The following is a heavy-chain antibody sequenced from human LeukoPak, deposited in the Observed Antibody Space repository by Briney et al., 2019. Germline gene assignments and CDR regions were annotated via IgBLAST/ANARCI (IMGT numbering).Heavy chain of an antibody. V-gene: IGHV4-39*07. Sequence: TSETLSLTCTVSGGSISSSSYYWGWIRQPPGKGLEWIGSIYYSGSTYYNPSLKSRVTISVDTSKNQFSLKLSSVTAADTAVYYCARVGYYDSGGAFDYWGRGTLVTVSS. J-gene: IGHJ4*02. CDR2: IYYSGST. D-gene: IGHD3-10*01. CDR1: GGSISSSSYY. CDR3: ARVGYYDSGGAFDY.